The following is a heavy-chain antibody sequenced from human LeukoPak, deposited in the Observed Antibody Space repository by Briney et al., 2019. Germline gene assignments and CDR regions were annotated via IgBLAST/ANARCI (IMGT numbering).Heavy chain of an antibody. J-gene: IGHJ3*02. V-gene: IGHV4-31*03. CDR3: ARAPTPYCGGDCYLKGAFDI. D-gene: IGHD2-21*01. Sequence: SETLSLTCTVSGGSISSGGYYWSWIRQHPGKGLEWIGYIYYSGSTYYNPSLKSRVTISVDTSKNQFSLKLSSVTAADTGVYYCARAPTPYCGGDCYLKGAFDIWGQGTMVTVSS. CDR2: IYYSGST. CDR1: GGSISSGGYY.